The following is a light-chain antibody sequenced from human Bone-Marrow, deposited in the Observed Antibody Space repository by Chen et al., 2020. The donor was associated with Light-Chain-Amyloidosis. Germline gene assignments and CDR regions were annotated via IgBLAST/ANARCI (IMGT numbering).Light chain of an antibody. Sequence: SALTQPASVSGSPGQSITISCTGTSSDVGGDTHVSWYQQHPAKAPKLMIYEVTTRPSWVPDRFSGSKSDTTASLTISGLQTEDEADYFCSSYTITNTLVFGSGTRVTVL. J-gene: IGLJ1*01. V-gene: IGLV2-14*01. CDR3: SSYTITNTLV. CDR1: SSDVGGDTH. CDR2: EVT.